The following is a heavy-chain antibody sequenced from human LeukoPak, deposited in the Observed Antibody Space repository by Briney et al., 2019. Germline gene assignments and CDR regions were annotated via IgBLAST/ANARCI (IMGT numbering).Heavy chain of an antibody. Sequence: ASVKVSCKASADTLTMFYMHWVRQAPGKGLEWMGGFDPEDGETIYAQKFQGRVTMTEDTSTDTAYMELSSLRSEDTAVYYCATLGPIRPVTNGAWRAFDIWGQGTMVTVSS. V-gene: IGHV1-24*01. J-gene: IGHJ3*02. CDR2: FDPEDGET. CDR3: ATLGPIRPVTNGAWRAFDI. D-gene: IGHD4-17*01. CDR1: ADTLTMFY.